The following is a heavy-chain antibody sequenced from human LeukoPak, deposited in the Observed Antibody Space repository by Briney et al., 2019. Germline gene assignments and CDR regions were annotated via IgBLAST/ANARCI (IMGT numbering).Heavy chain of an antibody. D-gene: IGHD5-12*01. CDR2: IYYSGST. J-gene: IGHJ4*02. CDR1: GGSISSYY. Sequence: SETLSLTCTVSGGSISSYYWSWIRQPPGKGLEWIGYIYYSGSTNYNPSLKSRVTISVDTSKNQFSLKLSSVTAADTAVYYCARNRGGYDSDYWGQGTLVTVSS. V-gene: IGHV4-59*01. CDR3: ARNRGGYDSDY.